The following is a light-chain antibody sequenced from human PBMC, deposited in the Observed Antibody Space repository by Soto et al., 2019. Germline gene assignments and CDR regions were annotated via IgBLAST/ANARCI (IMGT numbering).Light chain of an antibody. CDR2: GAS. V-gene: IGKV3-15*01. Sequence: DIALTQSPATLSVAPGDRVTISCRASQGVSRNFASYHHKTGEAPRILISGASTGGTGILARFSGSRSGTEFTTTISSLQYPDCAIYYCQQYHTWSITFGGGTKVDI. J-gene: IGKJ4*01. CDR3: QQYHTWSIT. CDR1: QGVSRN.